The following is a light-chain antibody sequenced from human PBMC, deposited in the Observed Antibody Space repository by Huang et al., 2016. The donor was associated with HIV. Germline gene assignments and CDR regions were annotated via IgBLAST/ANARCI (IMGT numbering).Light chain of an antibody. Sequence: DIQVTQSPSSLSASVGDRVTITCRASQPINTYLNWYQQKPGKAPKLRIYDSSTLQSGVPSRFSGSGSGTDFTLTISSLQPEDFATYYCQQSYSMPITFGLGTRLEI. V-gene: IGKV1-39*01. CDR1: QPINTY. J-gene: IGKJ5*01. CDR2: DSS. CDR3: QQSYSMPIT.